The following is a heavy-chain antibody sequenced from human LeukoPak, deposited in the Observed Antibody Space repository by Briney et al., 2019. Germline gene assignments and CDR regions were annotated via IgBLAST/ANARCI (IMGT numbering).Heavy chain of an antibody. CDR2: TYYRSKWYN. J-gene: IGHJ4*02. Sequence: SQTLSLTCAISGDSVSSNSATWNWIRQSPSRGLEWLGRTYYRSKWYNEYAVSVKSRITINPDTSKNQLSLQLNSVTPDDTAVYFCARGSPRHLDYWGQGTLVTVSS. CDR3: ARGSPRHLDY. V-gene: IGHV6-1*01. CDR1: GDSVSSNSAT. D-gene: IGHD6-19*01.